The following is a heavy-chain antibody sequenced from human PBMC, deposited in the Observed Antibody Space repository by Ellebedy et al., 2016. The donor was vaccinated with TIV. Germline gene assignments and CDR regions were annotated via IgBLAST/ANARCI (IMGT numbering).Heavy chain of an antibody. V-gene: IGHV4-39*07. CDR3: AKGGASSKWFDS. J-gene: IGHJ5*01. CDR1: GGSISGTYTSYY. Sequence: SETLSLTXNVSGGSISGTYTSYYWGWIRQPPGKGLEWIGSIYDSGRTHYNPSFQSRAAISLDTSKNQFSLKLNSVTAADTAIYFCAKGGASSKWFDSWGQGILVTVSS. CDR2: IYDSGRT. D-gene: IGHD4-17*01.